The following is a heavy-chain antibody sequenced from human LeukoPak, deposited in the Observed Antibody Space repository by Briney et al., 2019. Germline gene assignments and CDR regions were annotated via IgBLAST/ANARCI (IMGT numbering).Heavy chain of an antibody. CDR2: INPNIGTT. CDR3: ARSLFCSGGSCLADY. Sequence: ASVKVSCKASGYTLTSYYMHWVRQATGQGIEWIGWINPNIGTTNYAPTFPCRVTMTRDSSISTAYMELSRLRSDDTAVYYCARSLFCSGGSCLADYWGQGTLITVSS. J-gene: IGHJ4*02. D-gene: IGHD2-15*01. V-gene: IGHV1-2*02. CDR1: GYTLTSYY.